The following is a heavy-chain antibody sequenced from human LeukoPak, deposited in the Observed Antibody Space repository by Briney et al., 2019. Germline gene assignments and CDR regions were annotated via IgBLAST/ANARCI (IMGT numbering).Heavy chain of an antibody. V-gene: IGHV4-59*01. CDR1: GGSISSYY. Sequence: SETLSLXCTVSGGSISSYYWSWIRQPPGKGLEWIGYIYYSGSTNYNPSLKSRVTISVGTSKNQFSLKLSSVTAADTAVYYCARAGDFWSGYEYYFDYWGQGTLVTVSS. D-gene: IGHD3-3*01. J-gene: IGHJ4*02. CDR3: ARAGDFWSGYEYYFDY. CDR2: IYYSGST.